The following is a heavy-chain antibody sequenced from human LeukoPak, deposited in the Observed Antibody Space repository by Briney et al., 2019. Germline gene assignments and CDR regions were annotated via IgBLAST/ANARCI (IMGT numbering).Heavy chain of an antibody. CDR3: ATSAGEDFDH. Sequence: PGGSLRLSCAASEFTVSSNYMSWVRQAPGKVLEWVSVIYSGGSTFYADSVKGRFTISRHSSKNTMYLQMNSLRAEDTAMYYCATSAGEDFDHWGQGTLVTVSS. D-gene: IGHD3-10*01. V-gene: IGHV3-53*04. J-gene: IGHJ4*02. CDR2: IYSGGST. CDR1: EFTVSSNY.